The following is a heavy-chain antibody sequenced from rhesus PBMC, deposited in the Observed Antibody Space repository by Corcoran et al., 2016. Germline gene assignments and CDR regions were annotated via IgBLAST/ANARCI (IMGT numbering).Heavy chain of an antibody. CDR3: ARDWGGYSYSYLDY. CDR1: GYSISGYY. V-gene: IGHV4-122*02. D-gene: IGHD5-12*01. J-gene: IGHJ4*01. Sequence: QVQLQESGPGLVKPSETLSLTCAVSGYSISGYYWSWIRPAPGKGLVWIGYITYSGSTRYNPSHKGRVTISRATSQNQFSLKLSPVTSADTAVYYCARDWGGYSYSYLDYWGQGVLVTVSS. CDR2: ITYSGST.